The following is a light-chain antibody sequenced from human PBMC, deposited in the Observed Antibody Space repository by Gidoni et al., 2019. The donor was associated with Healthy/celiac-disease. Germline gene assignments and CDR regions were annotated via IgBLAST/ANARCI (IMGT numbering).Light chain of an antibody. J-gene: IGKJ2*01. CDR3: QQSYSTPYT. CDR1: QSISSY. V-gene: IGKV1-39*01. CDR2: AAS. Sequence: IQMTQSPSSLSASVGERLTITCRASQSISSYLNWYQQKPGKAPKLLIYAASSLQSGVPARFSGSGSGTDCTLTISSLQPADFATYYGQQSYSTPYTFXQXTKLEIK.